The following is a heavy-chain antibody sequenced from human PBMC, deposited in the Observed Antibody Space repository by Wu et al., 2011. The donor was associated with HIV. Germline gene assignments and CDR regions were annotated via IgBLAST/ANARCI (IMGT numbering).Heavy chain of an antibody. V-gene: IGHV1-69*06. CDR2: IIPIFGTA. Sequence: QVQLVQSGAEVKKPGSSVKVSCKASGGTFSSYAVSWVRQAPGQGLEWMGGIIPIFGTANYAQKFQGRVTITADKSTSTAYMELRSLRSDDTAVYFCARDVPWSGNYYEWDYWGQGTLVTVSS. J-gene: IGHJ4*02. D-gene: IGHD1-26*01. CDR1: GGTFSSYA. CDR3: ARDVPWSGNYYEWDY.